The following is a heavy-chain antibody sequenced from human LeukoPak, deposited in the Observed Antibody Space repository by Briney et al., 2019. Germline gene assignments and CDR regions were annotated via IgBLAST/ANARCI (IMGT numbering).Heavy chain of an antibody. CDR3: ARDRRVRGVIPYNWFDP. J-gene: IGHJ5*02. CDR2: ISSSSSYI. Sequence: PGGSLRLTCAASGFTFSSYSMNWVRQAPGKGLEWVSSISSSSSYIYYADSVKGRFTISRDNDKNSLYLQMNSLRAADTAVYYCARDRRVRGVIPYNWFDPWGQGTLVTVSS. D-gene: IGHD3-10*01. V-gene: IGHV3-21*01. CDR1: GFTFSSYS.